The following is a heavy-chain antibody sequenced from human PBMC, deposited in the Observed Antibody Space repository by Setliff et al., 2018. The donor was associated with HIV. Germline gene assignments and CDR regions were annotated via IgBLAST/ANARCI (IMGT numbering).Heavy chain of an antibody. J-gene: IGHJ6*03. D-gene: IGHD6-19*01. V-gene: IGHV3-23*01. CDR1: GFTFSSYA. CDR2: ISGSGGST. CDR3: ARIPGYSSGWVNYYYMDV. Sequence: SLRLSCAASGFTFSSYAMSWVRQAPGKGLEWVSGISGSGGSTYYADSVKGRFTISRDNAKNTLYLQMNSLRAEDTAVYYCARIPGYSSGWVNYYYMDVWGKGTTVTVSS.